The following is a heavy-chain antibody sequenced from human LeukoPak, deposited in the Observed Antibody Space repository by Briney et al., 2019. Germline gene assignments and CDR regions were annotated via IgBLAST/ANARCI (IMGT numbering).Heavy chain of an antibody. V-gene: IGHV3-53*05. CDR1: GFTVSSNY. J-gene: IGHJ6*03. CDR2: IYSGGST. Sequence: PGGSLRLSCAASGFTVSSNYMSWVRQAPGKGLEWVSVIYSGGSTYYADSVKGRFTISRDNSNNTLFLQMNSLRPEDTAVYYCARHPGDFTGIVKYYYMDVWGKGTTVTVSS. D-gene: IGHD1-26*01. CDR3: ARHPGDFTGIVKYYYMDV.